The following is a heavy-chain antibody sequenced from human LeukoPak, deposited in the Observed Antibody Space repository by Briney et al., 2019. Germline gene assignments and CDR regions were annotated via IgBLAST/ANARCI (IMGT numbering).Heavy chain of an antibody. J-gene: IGHJ4*02. CDR1: GFTFSSYG. CDR2: ISGSGGST. V-gene: IGHV3-23*01. Sequence: GGSLRLSCAASGFTFSSYGMSWVRQAPGKGLEWVSAISGSGGSTYYADSVKGRFTISRDNSKNTLYLQMNSLRAEDTAVYYCAEESQDILTGYYVFDYWGQGTLVTVSS. D-gene: IGHD3-9*01. CDR3: AEESQDILTGYYVFDY.